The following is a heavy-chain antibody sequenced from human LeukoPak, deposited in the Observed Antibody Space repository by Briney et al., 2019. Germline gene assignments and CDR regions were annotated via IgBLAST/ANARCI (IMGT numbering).Heavy chain of an antibody. J-gene: IGHJ3*02. D-gene: IGHD5-18*01. CDR1: GYTFTSYW. CDR2: IYPGDSDT. CDR3: ARSDTTMSNGFDI. Sequence: GESLKISCQGSGYTFTSYWIGWVRQMPGKGLERMGIIYPGDSDTRYSPSFQGQVTISADKSISTAYLQRSSLKASDSAMYYCARSDTTMSNGFDIWGQGTMVTVSP. V-gene: IGHV5-51*01.